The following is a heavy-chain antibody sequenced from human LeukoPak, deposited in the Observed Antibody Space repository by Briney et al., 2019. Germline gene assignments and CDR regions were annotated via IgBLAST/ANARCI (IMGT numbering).Heavy chain of an antibody. CDR2: ISGSGGST. D-gene: IGHD3-10*01. CDR3: AKRYYGLGNYDPLLGY. CDR1: GFTFSSYA. V-gene: IGHV3-23*01. Sequence: PGRSLRLSCAASGFTFSSYAMSWVRQPPGKGLEWVSAISGSGGSTYYPDSVKGRFTISRDNSKNTLYLQMNSLRAEDTAVYYCAKRYYGLGNYDPLLGYWGQGALVTVSS. J-gene: IGHJ4*02.